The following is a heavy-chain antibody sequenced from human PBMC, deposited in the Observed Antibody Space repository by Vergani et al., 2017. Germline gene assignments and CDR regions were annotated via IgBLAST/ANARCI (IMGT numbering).Heavy chain of an antibody. CDR1: GYSFTSYW. CDR3: ARHRPTVTTMGYYYYYGMDV. CDR2: IDPSDSYT. D-gene: IGHD4-17*01. V-gene: IGHV5-10-1*01. Sequence: EVQLVQSGAEVKKPGASLRISCKGSGYSFTSYWISWVRQMPGKGLEWMGRIDPSDSYTNYSPSFQGHVTISADKSISTAYLQWSSLKASDTAMYYCARHRPTVTTMGYYYYYGMDVWGQGTTVTVSS. J-gene: IGHJ6*02.